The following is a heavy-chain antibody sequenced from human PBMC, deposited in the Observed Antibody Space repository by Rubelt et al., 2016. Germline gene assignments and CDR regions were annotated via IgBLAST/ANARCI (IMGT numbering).Heavy chain of an antibody. Sequence: QGHLVQSGAEVKKPGASVKVSCKASGYTFVNYAVHWVRQAPGQRLEWMGWINLGNGNSKYYVTSQVSVTSTRDTIARTAYLGLSSLRAEETAVYYGARDRWELTLFDYWGQGTLVTVSS. J-gene: IGHJ4*02. CDR3: ARDRWELTLFDY. D-gene: IGHD1-26*01. CDR1: GYTFVNYA. V-gene: IGHV1-3*01. CDR2: INLGNGNS.